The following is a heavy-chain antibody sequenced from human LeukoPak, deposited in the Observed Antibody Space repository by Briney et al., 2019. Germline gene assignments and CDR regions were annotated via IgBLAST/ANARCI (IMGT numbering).Heavy chain of an antibody. Sequence: SGGSLRLSCAASGFTFSDYYMSWIRQAPGKGLEWVSYISSSGSTIYYADSVKGRFTISRDNAKNSLYLQMNSLRAEDTAVYYCARDQSPHHPYYMDVWGKGTTVTISS. J-gene: IGHJ6*03. CDR1: GFTFSDYY. V-gene: IGHV3-11*01. CDR2: ISSSGSTI. CDR3: ARDQSPHHPYYMDV. D-gene: IGHD1-14*01.